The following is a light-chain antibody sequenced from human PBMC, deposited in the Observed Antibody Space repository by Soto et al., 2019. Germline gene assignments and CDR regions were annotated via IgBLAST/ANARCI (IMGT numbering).Light chain of an antibody. CDR3: CSYAGNQAPV. V-gene: IGLV2-11*01. Sequence: QSALTQPPSVSGSPGQSVTISCTGTSSDVGAYNFVSWYQQYPGKAPKLIIFDVSARPSGVPDRFSGSKSGNTASLTISGLQADDEADYYCCSYAGNQAPVLGGGTKVTVL. CDR1: SSDVGAYNF. CDR2: DVS. J-gene: IGLJ2*01.